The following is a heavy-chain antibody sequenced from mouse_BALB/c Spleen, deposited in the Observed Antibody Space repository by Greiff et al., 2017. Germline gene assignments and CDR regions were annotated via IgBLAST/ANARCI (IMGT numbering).Heavy chain of an antibody. CDR1: GFTFSSYA. Sequence: EVQLVESGGGLVKPGGSLKLSCAASGFTFSSYAMSWVRQTPEKRLEWVASISSGGSTYYPDSVKGRFTISRDNARNILYLQMSSLRSEDTAMYYCAREGAYYRYDGFAYWGQGTLVTVSA. D-gene: IGHD2-14*01. V-gene: IGHV5-6-5*01. CDR2: ISSGGST. CDR3: AREGAYYRYDGFAY. J-gene: IGHJ3*01.